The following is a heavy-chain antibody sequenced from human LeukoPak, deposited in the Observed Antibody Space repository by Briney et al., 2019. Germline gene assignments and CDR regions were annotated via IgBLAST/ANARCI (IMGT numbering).Heavy chain of an antibody. CDR1: GGSFSGYY. D-gene: IGHD2-21*02. CDR2: INHSGST. CDR3: ARGLCGGDCPVDY. Sequence: KPSETLSLTCAVYGGSFSGYYWSWIRQPPGKGLEWIGEINHSGSTNYNPSLKSRVTISVDTSKNQFSLKLSSVTAADTAVYYCARGLCGGDCPVDYWGQGTLVTVSS. V-gene: IGHV4-34*01. J-gene: IGHJ4*02.